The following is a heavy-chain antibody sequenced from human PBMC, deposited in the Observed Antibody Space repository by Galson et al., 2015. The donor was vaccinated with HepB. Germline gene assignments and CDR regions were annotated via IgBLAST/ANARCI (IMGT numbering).Heavy chain of an antibody. D-gene: IGHD3-10*01. CDR3: ARDPIVWFGTHGDY. CDR1: TFSSYT. CDR2: IRSSSSYI. Sequence: TFSSYTMNWVRQAPGKGLEWVSSIRSSSSYIYYADSVKGRFTISRDNAKNSLYLQMNSLRAEDTAVYYCARDPIVWFGTHGDYWGQGTLVTVSS. J-gene: IGHJ4*02. V-gene: IGHV3-21*01.